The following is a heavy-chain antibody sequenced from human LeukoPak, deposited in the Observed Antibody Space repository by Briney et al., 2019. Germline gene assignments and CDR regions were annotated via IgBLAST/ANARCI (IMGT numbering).Heavy chain of an antibody. CDR2: IRYDGSNK. CDR1: GFTFSSYG. Sequence: GGSLRLSCAASGFTFSSYGMHWVRQAPGKGLEWVALIRYDGSNKYYADSVKGRFTISRDNSKNTLYLQMNSLRAEDTAVYYCAKDRGTYYYDSSGFHDYWGQGTLVTVSS. CDR3: AKDRGTYYYDSSGFHDY. V-gene: IGHV3-30*02. J-gene: IGHJ4*02. D-gene: IGHD3-22*01.